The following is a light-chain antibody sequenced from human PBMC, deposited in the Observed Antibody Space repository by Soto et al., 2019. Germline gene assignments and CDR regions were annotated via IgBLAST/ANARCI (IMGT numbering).Light chain of an antibody. CDR2: DVS. CDR3: SSYTSSSTLA. V-gene: IGLV2-14*01. J-gene: IGLJ2*01. Sequence: QSALTQPASVSGSPGQSITISCTGTSSDVGGYNYVSWYQQHPGKAPKLMIYDVSNRPSGVSNRFSGSKSGNTASLTISGLQAEDEADYYCSSYTSSSTLAFGGGTKLTFL. CDR1: SSDVGGYNY.